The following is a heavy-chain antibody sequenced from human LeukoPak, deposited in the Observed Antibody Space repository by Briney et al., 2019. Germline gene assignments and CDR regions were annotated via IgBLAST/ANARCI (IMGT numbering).Heavy chain of an antibody. V-gene: IGHV4-4*07. CDR1: GGSISSYY. D-gene: IGHD2-8*02. J-gene: IGHJ4*02. CDR3: ARHWSRYFDY. CDR2: IYTSGSS. Sequence: SETLSLTCTVSGGSISSYYWSWIRQPAGKGLEWIGRIYTSGSSNSNPSLKSRVTMSADTSKDQFSLKLSSVTAADTAVYYCARHWSRYFDYWGQGSLVTVSS.